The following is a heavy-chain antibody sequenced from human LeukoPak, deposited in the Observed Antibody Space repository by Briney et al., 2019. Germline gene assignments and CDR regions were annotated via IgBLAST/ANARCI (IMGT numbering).Heavy chain of an antibody. CDR3: ARSGVGYFYDNTGYYPLDY. V-gene: IGHV1-18*01. D-gene: IGHD3-22*01. J-gene: IGHJ4*02. CDR2: ISAYTGNT. Sequence: GASVKVSCKASGYTFTRFGLSWVRQAPGQGLEWMGWISAYTGNTNYAQNFQGRVTMTTDTSTSTAFMELRSLRSDDTAVYYCARSGVGYFYDNTGYYPLDYWGQGTLVTVSS. CDR1: GYTFTRFG.